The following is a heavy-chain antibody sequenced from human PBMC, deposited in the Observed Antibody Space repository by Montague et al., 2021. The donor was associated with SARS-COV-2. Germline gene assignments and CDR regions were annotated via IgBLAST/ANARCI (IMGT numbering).Heavy chain of an antibody. CDR1: GFTFSNYW. J-gene: IGHJ4*02. CDR2: INSDGSTT. D-gene: IGHD6-19*01. V-gene: IGHV3-74*01. CDR3: VGSGWYWARYYFDY. Sequence: SLRLSCAAPGFTFSNYWMHWVRQAPGKGLVWVSRINSDGSTTSYADSVKGRFTISRDNAKNTLYLQMNSLRAEDTAVYYCVGSGWYWARYYFDYWDQGTLVTVSS.